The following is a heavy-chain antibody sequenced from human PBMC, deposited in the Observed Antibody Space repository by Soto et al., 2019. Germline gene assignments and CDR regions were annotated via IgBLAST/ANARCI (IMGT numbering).Heavy chain of an antibody. Sequence: GESLKISCKGSGYSFTTYWISWVRQMPGKGLEWMGRIDPGDSSTSYSPSFHGQVTTSADKSTSTAYLQWNSLKASDTAMYYCARTWVGSRSYEIHYFDYWGQGTQVTVSS. CDR3: ARTWVGSRSYEIHYFDY. J-gene: IGHJ4*02. CDR1: GYSFTTYW. D-gene: IGHD3-10*01. V-gene: IGHV5-10-1*04. CDR2: IDPGDSST.